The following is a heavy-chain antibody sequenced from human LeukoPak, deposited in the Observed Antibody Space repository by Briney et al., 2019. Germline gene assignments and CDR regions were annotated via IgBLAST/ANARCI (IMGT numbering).Heavy chain of an antibody. Sequence: PGGSLRLSCAASGFTFSTYWMHWVRQAPGKGLVWVSRINTDGNTISYADSVRGRFTISRDNAKNTLYLHMNSLRAEDTAVYYCARDIAQWELPDAFDIWGQGTMVTVSS. CDR2: INTDGNTI. J-gene: IGHJ3*02. CDR3: ARDIAQWELPDAFDI. D-gene: IGHD1-26*01. CDR1: GFTFSTYW. V-gene: IGHV3-74*01.